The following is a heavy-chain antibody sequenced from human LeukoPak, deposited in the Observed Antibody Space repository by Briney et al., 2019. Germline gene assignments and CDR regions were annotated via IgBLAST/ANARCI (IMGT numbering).Heavy chain of an antibody. D-gene: IGHD3-10*01. CDR1: GGVSISSYY. CDR2: IYSSGST. CDR3: ARASDNYYGSGSYVFDY. J-gene: IGHJ4*02. V-gene: IGHV4-4*07. Sequence: SDTLSLTCTVSGGVSISSYYWSWLRPTAGKGLEWIGLIYSSGSTNYNPSLKSRVTMSVDTSKNQFSLKLRSVTAADTALYYCARASDNYYGSGSYVFDYWGQGTLVTVSS.